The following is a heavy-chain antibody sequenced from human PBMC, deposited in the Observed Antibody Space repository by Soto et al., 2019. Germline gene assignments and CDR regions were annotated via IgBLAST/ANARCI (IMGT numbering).Heavy chain of an antibody. CDR1: GGSISSYY. J-gene: IGHJ4*02. CDR3: ARDGYNLGYFDY. CDR2: IYYSGST. V-gene: IGHV4-59*01. Sequence: LSLTCTVSGGSISSYYWSWIRQPPGKGLEWIGYIYYSGSTNYNPSLKSRVTISVDTSKNQFSLKLSSVTAADTAVYYCARDGYNLGYFDYWGQGTLVTVSS. D-gene: IGHD5-12*01.